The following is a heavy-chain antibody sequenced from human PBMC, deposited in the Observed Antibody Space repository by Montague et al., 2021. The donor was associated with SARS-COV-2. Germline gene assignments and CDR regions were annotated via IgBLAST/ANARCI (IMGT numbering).Heavy chain of an antibody. CDR1: GGSISSFY. J-gene: IGHJ5*02. V-gene: IGHV4-59*12. CDR3: ARKYSATLSVVS. CDR2: ISYSGRT. Sequence: SETLSLTCTVSGGSISSFYWSWFRQPPGRGLEWIGYISYSGRTNNYPSPTSRATISVDTSKNQFSLMVNSVTAADTAVYYCARKYSATLSVVSWGQGTLVTVSS. D-gene: IGHD2-15*01.